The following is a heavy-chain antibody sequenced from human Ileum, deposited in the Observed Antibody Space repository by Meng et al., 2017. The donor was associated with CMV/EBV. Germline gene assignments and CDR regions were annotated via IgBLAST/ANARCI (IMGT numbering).Heavy chain of an antibody. V-gene: IGHV3-53*01. CDR2: IYASGST. J-gene: IGHJ4*02. CDR1: DFTVSGKY. CDR3: VGVGAP. D-gene: IGHD1-26*01. Sequence: DVQLGESGGGLIQPGGSLRLSCAASDFTVSGKYMSWVRQAPGKGLEWVSVIYASGSTFYADSVKGRFTISRDNSENTLFLQMSSLRVEDTAVYYCVGVGAPGGQGTLVTVSS.